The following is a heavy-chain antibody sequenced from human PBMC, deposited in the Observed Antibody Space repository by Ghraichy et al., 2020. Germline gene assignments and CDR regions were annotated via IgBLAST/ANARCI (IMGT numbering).Heavy chain of an antibody. D-gene: IGHD3-10*01. V-gene: IGHV3-48*02. Sequence: GGSLRLSCAASGFTFSNYNINWVRQAPGKGLEWVSYITSSSGTIYYAASVKGRFTISRDNAKNSLYLQMNGLRDEDTAIYYCARDFSSNYGSGSPRPDNWYFDLWGRGTLVTVSS. CDR2: ITSSSGTI. CDR1: GFTFSNYN. J-gene: IGHJ2*01. CDR3: ARDFSSNYGSGSPRPDNWYFDL.